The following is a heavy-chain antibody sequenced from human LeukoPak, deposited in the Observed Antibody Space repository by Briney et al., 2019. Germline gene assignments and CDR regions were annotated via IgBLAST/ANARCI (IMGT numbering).Heavy chain of an antibody. D-gene: IGHD5-12*01. CDR3: ARGYVVIVATIEDAFDI. CDR1: GYTFTGYY. J-gene: IGHJ3*02. V-gene: IGHV1-2*02. CDR2: INPNSGGT. Sequence: ASVKVSCKASGYTFTGYYMHWVRQAPGQGLEWMGWINPNSGGTNYAQKFQGRVTMTRDTSISTAYMELSRLRSDDTAVYYCARGYVVIVATIEDAFDIWGQGTMVTVSS.